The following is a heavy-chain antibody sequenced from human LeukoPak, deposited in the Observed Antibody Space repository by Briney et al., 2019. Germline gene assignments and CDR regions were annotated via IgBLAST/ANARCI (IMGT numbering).Heavy chain of an antibody. J-gene: IGHJ3*01. CDR3: ARGYYDSSGLSSSAFDL. CDR2: INAGNDYT. CDR1: GGTFSSYA. V-gene: IGHV1-3*01. D-gene: IGHD3-22*01. Sequence: ASVKVSCKASGGTFSSYAMHWVRQAPGQKLEWMGWINAGNDYTKYSQKLQGRVTITRDTSASTAYMELSSLRSEDTAVYYCARGYYDSSGLSSSAFDLWGQGTMVTVSS.